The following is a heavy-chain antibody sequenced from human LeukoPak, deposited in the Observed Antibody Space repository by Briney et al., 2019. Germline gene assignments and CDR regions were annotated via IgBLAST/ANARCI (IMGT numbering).Heavy chain of an antibody. V-gene: IGHV3-30*02. D-gene: IGHD1-26*01. Sequence: GGSLRLSCAVSGFTFSNYGMHWVRQAPGKGLEWVAFIRYDGRNKYYAESVKDRCTISRDSSKDTLYLQMNSLRPEDTAVYYCAKGTPWWESHYYFDHWGQGTLVTVSS. CDR1: GFTFSNYG. CDR3: AKGTPWWESHYYFDH. J-gene: IGHJ4*02. CDR2: IRYDGRNK.